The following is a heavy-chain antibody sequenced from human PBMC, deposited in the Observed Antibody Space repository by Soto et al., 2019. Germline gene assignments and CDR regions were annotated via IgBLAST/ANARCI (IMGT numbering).Heavy chain of an antibody. V-gene: IGHV3-23*01. D-gene: IGHD6-19*01. CDR3: AKDLGLHIAVAGTCDY. J-gene: IGHJ4*02. Sequence: EVQLLESGGGLVQPGGSLRLSCAASGFTFSSYAMSWVRQAPGKGLEWVSAISDSGGSTYYADSVKGRFTISRDNSKNTLYLQMNSLRAEDTAVYYCAKDLGLHIAVAGTCDYWGQGTLVTVSS. CDR1: GFTFSSYA. CDR2: ISDSGGST.